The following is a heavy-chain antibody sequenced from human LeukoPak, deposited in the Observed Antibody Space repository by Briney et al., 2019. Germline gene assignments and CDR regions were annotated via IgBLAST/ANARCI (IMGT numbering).Heavy chain of an antibody. J-gene: IGHJ4*02. D-gene: IGHD3-22*01. CDR3: ARAEYDSSLGFAY. Sequence: PGRSLRLSCAASGFTFSSYAMHWVRQAPGKGLEWVAVISYDGSNKYYADSVKGRFTISRDNSKNTLYLQMNSLRADDTAVYYCARAEYDSSLGFAYWGQGTLVTVSS. CDR2: ISYDGSNK. V-gene: IGHV3-30-3*01. CDR1: GFTFSSYA.